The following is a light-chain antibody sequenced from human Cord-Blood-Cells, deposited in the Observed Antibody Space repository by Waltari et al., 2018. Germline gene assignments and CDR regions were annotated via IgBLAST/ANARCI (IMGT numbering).Light chain of an antibody. CDR2: EVS. V-gene: IGLV2-14*01. J-gene: IGLJ1*01. Sequence: QSALTQPASASGSPGQSSTISCPGTSSDGGGENDVSWYQQHPGKAPKLMIYEVSNRPSGVSNRFSGSKSGNTASLTISGLQAEDEADYYCSSYTSSIYVFGTGTKVTVL. CDR3: SSYTSSIYV. CDR1: SSDGGGEND.